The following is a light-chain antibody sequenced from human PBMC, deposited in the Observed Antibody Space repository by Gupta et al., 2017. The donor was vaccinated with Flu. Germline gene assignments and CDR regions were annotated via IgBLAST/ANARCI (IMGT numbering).Light chain of an antibody. V-gene: IGKV3-15*01. CDR3: QQDHNCPRT. CDR1: ESVSNN. Sequence: ATLSVSPGESTTISCRASESVSNNLAGFQQKHGQAPRLLIFGASFRGTGVPDRFSGSGSGTEFTLTISGLQSEDFAVYYCQQDHNCPRTFGQGTMVDIK. CDR2: GAS. J-gene: IGKJ1*01.